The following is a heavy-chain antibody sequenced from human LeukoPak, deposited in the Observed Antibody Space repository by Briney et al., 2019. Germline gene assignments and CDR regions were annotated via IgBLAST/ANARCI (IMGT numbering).Heavy chain of an antibody. Sequence: SETLSLTRTVSGGSISSYYWSWIRQPPGKGLEWIGYIYYSGSTNYNPSLKSRVTISVDTSKNQFSLKLSSVTAADTAVYYCARNDLFYYFDYWGQGTLVTVSS. CDR3: ARNDLFYYFDY. D-gene: IGHD1-1*01. J-gene: IGHJ4*02. CDR2: IYYSGST. V-gene: IGHV4-59*01. CDR1: GGSISSYY.